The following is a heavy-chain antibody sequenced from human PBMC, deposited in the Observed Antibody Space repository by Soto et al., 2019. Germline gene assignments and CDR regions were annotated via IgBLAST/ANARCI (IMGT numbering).Heavy chain of an antibody. V-gene: IGHV3-21*06. CDR2: ISSTTNYI. CDR3: ARESEDLTSNFDY. CDR1: GFTFTRYS. Sequence: GSLRLSCAASGFTFTRYSMNGVRQAPGKGLEWVSSISSTTNYIYYGDSMKGRFTISRDNAKNSLYLEMNSLRAEDKAVYYCARESEDLTSNFDYWGQGTLVTVYS. J-gene: IGHJ4*02. D-gene: IGHD7-27*01.